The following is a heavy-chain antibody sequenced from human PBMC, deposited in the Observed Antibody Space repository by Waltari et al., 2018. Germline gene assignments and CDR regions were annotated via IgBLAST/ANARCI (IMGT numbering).Heavy chain of an antibody. CDR3: ARKWLRWGWYFDL. Sequence: QVQLQESGPGLVKPSETLSLTCAVSGYSISSGYYWGWIRQPPGKGLEWIGSCYHSGITYYNPSLKSRVTISVDTAKNQFALKLSSVTAADTAVYYCARKWLRWGWYFDLWGRGTLVTVSS. CDR2: CYHSGIT. D-gene: IGHD5-12*01. J-gene: IGHJ2*01. V-gene: IGHV4-38-2*01. CDR1: GYSISSGYY.